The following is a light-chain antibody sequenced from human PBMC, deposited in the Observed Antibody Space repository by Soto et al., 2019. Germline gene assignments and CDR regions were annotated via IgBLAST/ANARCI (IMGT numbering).Light chain of an antibody. Sequence: QSVLTQPASVSGSPGQSITISCTGTSNDIGTYNYVSWYQQHPGKAPKLIIYEVSNRPSGVSNRFSGSKSGNTASLTISGLQAEDEADYSCSSYISSSTYVFGSGTKLTVL. CDR1: SNDIGTYNY. CDR2: EVS. J-gene: IGLJ1*01. CDR3: SSYISSSTYV. V-gene: IGLV2-14*01.